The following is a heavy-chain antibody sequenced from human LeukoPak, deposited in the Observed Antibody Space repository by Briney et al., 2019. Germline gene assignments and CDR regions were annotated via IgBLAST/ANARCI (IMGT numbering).Heavy chain of an antibody. Sequence: PGGSLRLSCAASGFTFSSYGMHWVRQAPGKGLEWVAVISYDGSNKYYADSVKGRFTISRDKSKNTLYLQMNSLRAEDTAVYYCAKSLGLPSGTNHSGDYWGQGTLVTVSS. CDR1: GFTFSSYG. CDR2: ISYDGSNK. CDR3: AKSLGLPSGTNHSGDY. V-gene: IGHV3-30*18. J-gene: IGHJ4*02. D-gene: IGHD3-10*01.